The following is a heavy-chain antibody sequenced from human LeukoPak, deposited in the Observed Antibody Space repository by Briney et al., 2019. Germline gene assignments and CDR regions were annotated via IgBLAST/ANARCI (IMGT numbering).Heavy chain of an antibody. Sequence: SETLSLTCTVSGGSISNNNYYWGWIRQPPGKGLEWIGSIYYSGSTYYNPSLKSRVTISVDTSKNQFSLKLSSVTAADMAMYYCASGGYGDYNWFDPWGQGTLVTVSS. CDR2: IYYSGST. V-gene: IGHV4-39*07. CDR1: GGSISNNNYY. J-gene: IGHJ5*02. CDR3: ASGGYGDYNWFDP. D-gene: IGHD4-17*01.